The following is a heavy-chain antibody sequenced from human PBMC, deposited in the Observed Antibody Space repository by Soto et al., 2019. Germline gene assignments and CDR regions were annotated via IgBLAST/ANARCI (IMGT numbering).Heavy chain of an antibody. CDR1: GGTFSSYA. CDR2: IIPIFGTA. Sequence: QVQLVQSGAEVKKPGSSVKASCKASGGTFSSYAISWVRQAPGQGLEWMGGIIPIFGTANYAQKFQGRVTITADESTSTAYMELSSLRSEDTAVYYCARVNTPLTGTTGWFDPWGQGTLVTVSS. CDR3: ARVNTPLTGTTGWFDP. D-gene: IGHD1-7*01. J-gene: IGHJ5*02. V-gene: IGHV1-69*01.